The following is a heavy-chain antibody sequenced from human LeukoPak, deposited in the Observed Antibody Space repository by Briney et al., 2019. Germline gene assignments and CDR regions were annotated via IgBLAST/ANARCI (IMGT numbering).Heavy chain of an antibody. D-gene: IGHD6-19*01. J-gene: IGHJ4*02. CDR2: INHSGST. CDR3: ASSIAVAAIDY. CDR1: GGSFRGYY. V-gene: IGHV4-34*01. Sequence: PSETLSLTCAVYGGSFRGYYWSWIRQPPGKGLEWIGEINHSGSTNYNPSLKSRVTISVDTSKNQFSLKLSSVTAADTAVYYCASSIAVAAIDYWGQGTLVTVSS.